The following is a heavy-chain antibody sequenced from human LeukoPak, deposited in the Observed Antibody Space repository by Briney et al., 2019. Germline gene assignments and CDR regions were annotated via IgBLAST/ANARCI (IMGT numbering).Heavy chain of an antibody. V-gene: IGHV4-59*01. J-gene: IGHJ4*02. CDR2: IYYSGST. CDR3: AREYYDILTGYYSIDY. D-gene: IGHD3-9*01. Sequence: SETLCLTCTVSGGSISSYYWSWIRQPPGKGLEWIGYIYYSGSTNYKSSLKSRVTISVDTSKNQFSLKLSSVTAADTAVYYCAREYYDILTGYYSIDYWGQGTLVTVSS. CDR1: GGSISSYY.